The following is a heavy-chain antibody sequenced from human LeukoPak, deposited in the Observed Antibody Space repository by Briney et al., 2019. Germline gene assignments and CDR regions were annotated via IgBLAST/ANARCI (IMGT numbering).Heavy chain of an antibody. CDR3: ATEYSNSPWFDY. J-gene: IGHJ4*02. V-gene: IGHV3-7*01. Sequence: GGSLRLSCAGSGFIFNAYWMSWVRQAPGKGLEWVANIKEDGSEKNYVYSGKGLFTISRDNAKTSLYLQMNSLRAEDTAVYYCATEYSNSPWFDYWGQGTLVTVSS. D-gene: IGHD6-6*01. CDR1: GFIFNAYW. CDR2: IKEDGSEK.